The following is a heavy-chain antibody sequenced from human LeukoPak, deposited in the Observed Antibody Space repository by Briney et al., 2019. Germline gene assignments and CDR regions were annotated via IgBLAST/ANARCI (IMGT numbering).Heavy chain of an antibody. V-gene: IGHV4-59*08. CDR1: GGSMSNYW. J-gene: IGHJ5*02. D-gene: IGHD2-2*02. CDR2: IYYDGST. CDR3: SRRLCSSLTCNIGPSGNWLDP. Sequence: SETLSLTCTVSGGSMSNYWWNWIRQPPGKGLEWIGYIYYDGSTYYNPALNSRVTISIDTSKNQFSLKLNSVTAADTAVYYCSRRLCSSLTCNIGPSGNWLDPWGQGTLVTVSS.